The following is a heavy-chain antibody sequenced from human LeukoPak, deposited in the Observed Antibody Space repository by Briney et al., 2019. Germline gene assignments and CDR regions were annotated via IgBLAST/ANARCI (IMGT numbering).Heavy chain of an antibody. CDR3: AKQMSTTVTTFDY. D-gene: IGHD4-17*01. V-gene: IGHV3-21*01. CDR2: ISSSSSYI. Sequence: GGSLRLSCAASGFTFSSYSMNWVRQAPGKGLEWVSSISSSSSYIYYADSVKGRFTISRDNAKNSLYLQMNSLRAEDTAVYYCAKQMSTTVTTFDYWGQGTLVTVSS. CDR1: GFTFSSYS. J-gene: IGHJ4*02.